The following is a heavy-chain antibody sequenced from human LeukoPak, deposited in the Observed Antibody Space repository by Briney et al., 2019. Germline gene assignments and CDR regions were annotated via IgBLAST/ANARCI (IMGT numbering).Heavy chain of an antibody. D-gene: IGHD5/OR15-5a*01. CDR2: IYSSGST. CDR3: ARGDSTNQDGDYYGLDV. V-gene: IGHV4-4*07. Sequence: SEPLSLPCTVCGGSISRYYWSWIRQSAGKGLEGIGRIYSSGSTNYNPSLKSRATMSVDTSKNHFSLNLSSVTAADTAVYYCARGDSTNQDGDYYGLDVWGQGTTVTVSS. CDR1: GGSISRYY. J-gene: IGHJ6*02.